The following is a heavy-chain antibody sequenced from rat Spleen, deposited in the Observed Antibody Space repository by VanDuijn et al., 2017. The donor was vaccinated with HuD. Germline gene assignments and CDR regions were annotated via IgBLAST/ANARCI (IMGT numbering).Heavy chain of an antibody. CDR3: ARENY. CDR1: GFSLTSYN. Sequence: QVQLKESGPGLVQPSQTLSLTCTVSGFSLTSYNVHWVRQPTGKGLEWMGVIWTGGSTDYDSALKSRLSISRDTSKSQVFLKMNSLQTEDTATYYCARENYWGQGVMVTVSS. V-gene: IGHV2-30*01. CDR2: IWTGGST. J-gene: IGHJ2*01.